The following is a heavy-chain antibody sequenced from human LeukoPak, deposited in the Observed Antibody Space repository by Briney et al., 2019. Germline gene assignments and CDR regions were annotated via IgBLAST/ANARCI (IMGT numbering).Heavy chain of an antibody. J-gene: IGHJ3*02. CDR1: GGSISSSSYY. D-gene: IGHD6-13*01. CDR2: IYYSGST. Sequence: SETLSLACTVSGGSISSSSYYWGWIRQPPGKGLEWIGSIYYSGSTYYNPSLKSRVTISVDTSKNQFSLKLSSVTAADTAVYYCARDWGSSNWYDAFDIWGQGTMVTVSS. V-gene: IGHV4-39*07. CDR3: ARDWGSSNWYDAFDI.